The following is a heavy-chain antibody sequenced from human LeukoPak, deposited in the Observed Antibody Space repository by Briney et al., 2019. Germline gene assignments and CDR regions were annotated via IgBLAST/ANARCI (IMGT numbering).Heavy chain of an antibody. D-gene: IGHD6-6*01. CDR2: MNPNSGNT. Sequence: VSVKVSCKASGYTFTSYDINWVRQATGQGLEWMGWMNPNSGNTGYAQKFQGRVTMTRNTSISTAYMELSSLRSEDTAVYYCARGHDQLAAPHFDYWGQGTLVTVSS. CDR3: ARGHDQLAAPHFDY. V-gene: IGHV1-8*01. CDR1: GYTFTSYD. J-gene: IGHJ4*02.